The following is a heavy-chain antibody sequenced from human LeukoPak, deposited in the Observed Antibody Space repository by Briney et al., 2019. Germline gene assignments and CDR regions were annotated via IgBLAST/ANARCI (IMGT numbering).Heavy chain of an antibody. V-gene: IGHV4-59*01. CDR2: IYHSGST. CDR1: GGSTNSYY. Sequence: SSETLSLTCTVSGGSTNSYYWSWIRQPPGKGLEWIGYIYHSGSTNYNPSLKSRVTISADTSKNQFSLKLSSVTAADTAVYYCAGGGDSSSWYACFDPWGQGTLVTVSS. J-gene: IGHJ5*02. CDR3: AGGGDSSSWYACFDP. D-gene: IGHD6-13*01.